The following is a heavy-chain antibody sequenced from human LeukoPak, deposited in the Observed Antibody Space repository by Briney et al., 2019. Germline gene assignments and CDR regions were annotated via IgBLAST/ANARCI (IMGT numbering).Heavy chain of an antibody. CDR2: IKQDGSEK. CDR1: GFTFSTYW. CDR3: ANGDGFDY. Sequence: PGGSLRLSCAASGFTFSTYWMSWVRQAPGKGLEWVANIKQDGSEKYYADSVTGRFTISRDNATNLLYLQMNSLRVEDTAVYYCANGDGFDYWGQGTLVTVSS. V-gene: IGHV3-7*01. J-gene: IGHJ4*02. D-gene: IGHD5-24*01.